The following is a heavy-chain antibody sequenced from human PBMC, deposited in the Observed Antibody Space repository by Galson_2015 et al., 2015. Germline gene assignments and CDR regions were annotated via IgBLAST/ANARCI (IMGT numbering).Heavy chain of an antibody. Sequence: PALVKPTQPLTLPCTFSGFSLRAGGVGVGWIRQPPEKALEWLALIYWGDSKRDSPSLKSRLTISKDTSKNQVVLTVTKMDPVDTATYYCVHSPGGRGSYSYGEPFDSWGQGILVTVSS. CDR3: VHSPGGRGSYSYGEPFDS. CDR1: GFSLRAGGVG. J-gene: IGHJ4*02. CDR2: IYWGDSK. D-gene: IGHD1-26*01. V-gene: IGHV2-5*02.